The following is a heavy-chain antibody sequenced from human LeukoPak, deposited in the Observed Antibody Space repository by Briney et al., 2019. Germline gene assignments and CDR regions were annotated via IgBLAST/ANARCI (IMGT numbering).Heavy chain of an antibody. Sequence: SETLSLTCAVYGGSFSGYYWSWIRQPPGKGLEWIGEINHSGSTNYNPSLKSRVTISVDTSKNQFSLKLSSVTAADTAVYYCARRQYCSSTCCYNRLVPGWFDPWGQGTLVTVSS. V-gene: IGHV4-34*01. CDR2: INHSGST. J-gene: IGHJ5*02. CDR3: ARRQYCSSTCCYNRLVPGWFDP. D-gene: IGHD2-2*02. CDR1: GGSFSGYY.